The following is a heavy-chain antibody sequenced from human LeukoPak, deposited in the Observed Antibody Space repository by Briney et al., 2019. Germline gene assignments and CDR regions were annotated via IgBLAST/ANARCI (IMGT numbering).Heavy chain of an antibody. V-gene: IGHV3-21*01. CDR2: ISSSSSYI. Sequence: KTGGSLRLSCAASGFTFSSYSMNWVRQAPGKGLEWVSSISSSSSYIYYADSVKGRFTISRDNAKNTVHLQMNSLRVKDTAVYYCAKEGTASKPSDLDHWGQGTLVTVSS. D-gene: IGHD1/OR15-1a*01. CDR3: AKEGTASKPSDLDH. J-gene: IGHJ4*02. CDR1: GFTFSSYS.